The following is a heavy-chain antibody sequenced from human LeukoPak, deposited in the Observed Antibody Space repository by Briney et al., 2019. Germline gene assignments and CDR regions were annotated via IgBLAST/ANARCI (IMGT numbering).Heavy chain of an antibody. J-gene: IGHJ4*02. CDR3: AGGGRGYYQNLDY. CDR2: INHSGST. CDR1: GGSFSGYY. V-gene: IGHV4-34*01. D-gene: IGHD3-22*01. Sequence: PSETLSLTCAVYGGSFSGYYWSWIRQPPGKGLEWIGEINHSGSTNYNPSLKSRVTISVDTSKNQFSLKLSSVTAADTAVYYCAGGGRGYYQNLDYWGQGTLVTVSS.